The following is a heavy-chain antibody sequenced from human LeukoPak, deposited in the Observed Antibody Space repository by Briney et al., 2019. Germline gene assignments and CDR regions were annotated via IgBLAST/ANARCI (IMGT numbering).Heavy chain of an antibody. D-gene: IGHD2-2*01. J-gene: IGHJ3*02. CDR1: GFTFRSYD. CDR3: AKPYCSSTSCYSNSDAFDI. CDR2: ISGSGGST. Sequence: GGSLRLSCAASGFTFRSYDMSWVRQAPGKGLEWVSAISGSGGSTYYADSVKGRFTISRDNSKNTLYLQMNSLRAEDTAVYYCAKPYCSSTSCYSNSDAFDIWGQGTMVTVSS. V-gene: IGHV3-23*01.